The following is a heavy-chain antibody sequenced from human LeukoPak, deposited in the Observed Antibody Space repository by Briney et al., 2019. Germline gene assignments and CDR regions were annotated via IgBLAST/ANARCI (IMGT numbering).Heavy chain of an antibody. CDR2: ISSSSSTI. CDR3: ARRFLEWLLSPAFDI. D-gene: IGHD3-3*01. CDR1: GFTLSSYS. V-gene: IGHV3-48*04. Sequence: PGGSLRLSCAASGFTLSSYSMNWVRQAPGKGLEWVSYISSSSSTIYYADSVKGRFTISRDNAKNSLYLQMNSLRAEDTAVYCCARRFLEWLLSPAFDIWGQGTMVTVSS. J-gene: IGHJ3*02.